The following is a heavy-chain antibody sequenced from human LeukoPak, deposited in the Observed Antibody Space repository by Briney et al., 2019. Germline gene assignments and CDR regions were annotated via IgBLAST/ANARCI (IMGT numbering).Heavy chain of an antibody. CDR1: GGSISSYY. Sequence: SETLSLTCTVSGGSISSYYWIWIRQPPGKGLEWIGYIYYSGSTNYHPSLKSRVTISVDTSKNQFSLKLSSVTAADTAVYYCARGGITIFGVVKRRFDPWGQGTLVTVSS. CDR2: IYYSGST. V-gene: IGHV4-59*12. D-gene: IGHD3-3*01. J-gene: IGHJ5*02. CDR3: ARGGITIFGVVKRRFDP.